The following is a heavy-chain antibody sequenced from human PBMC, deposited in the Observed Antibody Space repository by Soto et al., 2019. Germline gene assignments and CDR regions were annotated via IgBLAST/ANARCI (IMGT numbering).Heavy chain of an antibody. V-gene: IGHV4-34*01. J-gene: IGHJ6*03. CDR2: INHSGST. CDR3: ARGRSKQQLAYCYYYMDV. Sequence: SETLSLTCAVYGGSFSGYYWSWIRQPPGKGLEWIGEINHSGSTNYNPSLKSRVTISVDTSKNQFSLKLSSVTAADTAVYYCARGRSKQQLAYCYYYMDVWGKGTTVTVSS. CDR1: GGSFSGYY. D-gene: IGHD6-13*01.